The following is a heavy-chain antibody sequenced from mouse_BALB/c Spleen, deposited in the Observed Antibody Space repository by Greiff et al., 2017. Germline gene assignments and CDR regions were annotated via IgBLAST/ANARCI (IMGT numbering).Heavy chain of an antibody. CDR3: ARVWEPGYYAMDY. CDR2: IWGDGST. CDR1: GFSLTGYG. D-gene: IGHD2-1*01. J-gene: IGHJ4*01. V-gene: IGHV2-6-7*01. Sequence: VQLVESGPGLVAPSQSLSITCTVSGFSLTGYGVNWVRQPPGKGLEWLGMIWGDGSTDYNSALKSRLSISKDNSKSQVFLKMNSLQTDDTARYYCARVWEPGYYAMDYWGQGTSVTVSA.